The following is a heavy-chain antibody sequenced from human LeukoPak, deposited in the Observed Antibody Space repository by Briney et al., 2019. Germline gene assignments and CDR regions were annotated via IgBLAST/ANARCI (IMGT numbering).Heavy chain of an antibody. V-gene: IGHV4-59*01. Sequence: SETLSLTCTVSGGSISSYYWSWIRQPPGKGLEWIGYIYYSGSTNYNPSLKSRVTISVDTSKNQFSLKLSSVTAADTAVYYCARDLRYCSSTSCYHSDAFDIWGQGTMLTVSS. CDR3: ARDLRYCSSTSCYHSDAFDI. J-gene: IGHJ3*02. D-gene: IGHD2-2*01. CDR2: IYYSGST. CDR1: GGSISSYY.